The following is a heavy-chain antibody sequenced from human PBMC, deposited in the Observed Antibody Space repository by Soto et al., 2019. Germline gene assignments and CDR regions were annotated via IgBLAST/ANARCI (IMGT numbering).Heavy chain of an antibody. D-gene: IGHD6-6*01. CDR2: VHPSGGNT. J-gene: IGHJ4*02. CDR3: ARAPYSSSSFFFDY. V-gene: IGHV1-46*01. CDR1: GYSFTAYF. Sequence: ASVKVSCKASGYSFTAYFMHWVRQAPGQGLEWMGIVHPSGGNTNYAQKFQGRVTMTWDTSTTTVHMELSSLRSDDTAVYYCARAPYSSSSFFFDYWGQGTPVTVSS.